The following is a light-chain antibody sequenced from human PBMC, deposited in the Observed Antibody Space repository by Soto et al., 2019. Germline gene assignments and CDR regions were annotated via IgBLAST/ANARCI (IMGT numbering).Light chain of an antibody. CDR2: ASF. V-gene: IGKV1-39*01. J-gene: IGKJ2*01. CDR3: QQSYTTPYT. Sequence: DIQVTQSPSSLSVSVGDRVTITCRASQSISSFLHWFQQKPGKAPKLLIYASFNLQSGVPSRFSGSGSGTDFTLTITSLQPEDFAAYYCQQSYTTPYTFGQGTKLEI. CDR1: QSISSF.